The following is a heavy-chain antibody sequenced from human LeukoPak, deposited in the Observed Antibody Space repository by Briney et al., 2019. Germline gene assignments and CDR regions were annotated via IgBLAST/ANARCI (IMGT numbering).Heavy chain of an antibody. V-gene: IGHV1-69*13. D-gene: IGHD3-22*01. CDR3: AREGSGYYDG. CDR2: IVPIFGTA. Sequence: GASVKVSCKASGGTFSSYAISWVRQAPGQGLEWMGGIVPIFGTANYAQKFQGRVTITADESTSTAYMELSSLRSEDTAVYYCAREGSGYYDGWGQGTLVTVSS. J-gene: IGHJ4*02. CDR1: GGTFSSYA.